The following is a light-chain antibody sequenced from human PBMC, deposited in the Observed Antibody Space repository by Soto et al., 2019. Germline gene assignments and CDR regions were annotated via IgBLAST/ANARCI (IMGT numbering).Light chain of an antibody. Sequence: DIQMTQSPFTLSASVGDIVTITCRASQSLRGRLAWYQQKPGKAPRLLIYDASTLESGVPSRFSGTGSETEFTLTISGLQPDDFATYYCQYSRHLPLFGPGTKVDMK. CDR3: QYSRHLPL. J-gene: IGKJ3*01. CDR2: DAS. CDR1: QSLRGR. V-gene: IGKV1-5*01.